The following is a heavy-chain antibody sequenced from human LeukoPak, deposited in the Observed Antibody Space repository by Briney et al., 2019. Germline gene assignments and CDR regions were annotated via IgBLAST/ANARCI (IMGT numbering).Heavy chain of an antibody. CDR1: GGTFSSYA. CDR3: AIVGRSVVVASRGHFDY. Sequence: SVKVSCKASGGTFSSYAISWVRQAPGQGLEWMGGIIPIFGTANYAQKFQGRVTITADKSTSTAYMELSSLRSEDTAVYYCAIVGRSVVVASRGHFDYWGQGTLVTVSS. J-gene: IGHJ4*02. V-gene: IGHV1-69*06. CDR2: IIPIFGTA. D-gene: IGHD2-15*01.